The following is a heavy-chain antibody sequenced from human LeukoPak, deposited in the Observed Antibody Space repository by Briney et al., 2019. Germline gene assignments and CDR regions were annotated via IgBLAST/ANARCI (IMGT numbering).Heavy chain of an antibody. V-gene: IGHV3-7*03. CDR3: ARFTRGDGPFY. J-gene: IGHJ4*02. Sequence: GGSLRLSCAASGFTFSNYWMSWVRQAPGKGLEWVANTKYDGSEKYYMDSVKGRFTISRDNAKNSQYLQMNSLRAEDTAVYYCARFTRGDGPFYWGQGSLVTVSS. CDR2: TKYDGSEK. CDR1: GFTFSNYW. D-gene: IGHD3-10*01.